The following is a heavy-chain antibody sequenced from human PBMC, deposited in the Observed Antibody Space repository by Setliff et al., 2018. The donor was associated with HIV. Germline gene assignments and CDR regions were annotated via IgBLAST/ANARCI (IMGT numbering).Heavy chain of an antibody. D-gene: IGHD3-22*01. Sequence: PSETLSLTCTVSGGSISSGGYYWSWIRQHPGKGLEWIGYTYYSGSTYYNPSLKSRVTISVDTSKNQFSLKLSSVTAADTAVYYCARKGKYYYDSSGYSNWGQGTLVTVSS. CDR3: ARKGKYYYDSSGYSN. CDR2: TYYSGST. CDR1: GGSISSGGYY. J-gene: IGHJ4*02. V-gene: IGHV4-31*03.